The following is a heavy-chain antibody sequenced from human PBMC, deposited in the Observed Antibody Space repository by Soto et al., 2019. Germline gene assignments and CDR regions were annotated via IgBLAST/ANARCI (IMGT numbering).Heavy chain of an antibody. J-gene: IGHJ5*02. CDR3: ARDRSTYGGGGTGEVKENWFDP. Sequence: PSETLSLTCDVSGGSIDNSHSFWGWVRQPPGRGLEFLGSVYYSGDTGYNPSLKSRVTMAVDTSKSQVSLKLSSVTAADTAVYYCARDRSTYGGGGTGEVKENWFDPWGQGALVTVSS. V-gene: IGHV4-39*07. CDR2: VYYSGDT. CDR1: GGSIDNSHSF. D-gene: IGHD2-8*01.